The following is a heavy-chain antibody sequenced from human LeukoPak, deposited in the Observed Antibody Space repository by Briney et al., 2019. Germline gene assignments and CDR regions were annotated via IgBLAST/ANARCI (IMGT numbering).Heavy chain of an antibody. CDR1: GGSFSNYH. CDR3: ARRRIAAAGTYYYGMDV. D-gene: IGHD6-13*01. Sequence: PSETLSLTCAVYGGSFSNYHWSWIRQPPGKGLEWIGEINYSGATTYNPSLKSRVTISVDTFKNQFSLKLSSVTAADTAVYYCARRRIAAAGTYYYGMDVWGQGTTVTVSS. J-gene: IGHJ6*02. CDR2: INYSGAT. V-gene: IGHV4-34*01.